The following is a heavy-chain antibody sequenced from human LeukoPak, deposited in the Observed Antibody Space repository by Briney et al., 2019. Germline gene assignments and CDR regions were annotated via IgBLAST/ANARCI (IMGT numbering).Heavy chain of an antibody. CDR3: ARGLYDFWSGYPKFDY. Sequence: GGSLRLSCADSGFTFSSYWMSWVRQAPGKGLEWVANIKQDGSEKYYVDSVKGRFTVSRDNAKNSLYLQMNSLRDEDTAVYYCARGLYDFWSGYPKFDYWGQGTLVTVSS. CDR2: IKQDGSEK. J-gene: IGHJ4*02. D-gene: IGHD3-3*01. CDR1: GFTFSSYW. V-gene: IGHV3-7*01.